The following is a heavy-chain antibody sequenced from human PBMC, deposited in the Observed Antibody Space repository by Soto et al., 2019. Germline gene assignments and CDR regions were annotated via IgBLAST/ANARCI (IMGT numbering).Heavy chain of an antibody. D-gene: IGHD6-25*01. CDR2: IYWNDDK. CDR3: AQRLGSRGSFDY. J-gene: IGHJ4*02. Sequence: SGPTLVNPTQTLTLTCTVSGFSLRTSGVGVGWIRQRPGKAPEWLALIYWNDDKRYSPSLKSRLTITKDTSKNQVVLTMTDMDPVDTGTYYCAQRLGSRGSFDYWGQGSLVTVSS. CDR1: GFSLRTSGVG. V-gene: IGHV2-5*01.